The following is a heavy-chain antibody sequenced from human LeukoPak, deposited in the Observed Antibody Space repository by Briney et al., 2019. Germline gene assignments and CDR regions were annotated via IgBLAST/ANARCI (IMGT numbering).Heavy chain of an antibody. J-gene: IGHJ5*02. CDR3: ARSFLRYDSSGYYSFDP. V-gene: IGHV1-8*03. D-gene: IGHD3-22*01. CDR2: MNPNSGNT. CDR1: GYTFTSYD. Sequence: ASVKVSCKASGYTFTSYDINWVRQATGQGLEWMGWMNPNSGNTGYAQKLQGRVTITRNTSISTAYMELSSLRSEDTAVYYCARSFLRYDSSGYYSFDPWGQGTLVTVSS.